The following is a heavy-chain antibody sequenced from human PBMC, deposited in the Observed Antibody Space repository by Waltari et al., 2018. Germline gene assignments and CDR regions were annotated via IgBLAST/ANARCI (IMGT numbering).Heavy chain of an antibody. V-gene: IGHV3-53*01. J-gene: IGHJ4*02. CDR1: GFTVSSNY. CDR3: ARERSIAARYFDY. Sequence: EVQLVESGGGLIQPGGSLRLSCAASGFTVSSNYMSWVRQAPGKGLEWVSVIYSGGSTYYADSVKSRFTISRDNSKNTLYLQMNSLRAEDTAVYYCARERSIAARYFDYWGQGTLVTVSS. D-gene: IGHD6-6*01. CDR2: IYSGGST.